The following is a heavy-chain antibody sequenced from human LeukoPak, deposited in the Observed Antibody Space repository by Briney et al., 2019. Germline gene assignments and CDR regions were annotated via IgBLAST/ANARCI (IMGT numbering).Heavy chain of an antibody. CDR1: GYTFTGYY. D-gene: IGHD3-3*01. CDR3: ARVTRGYDFWSGYYTSTLFDY. CDR2: INPNSGGT. J-gene: IGHJ4*02. Sequence: ASVKVSCKASGYTFTGYYMHWVRQAPGQGLEWMGWINPNSGGTNYAQKFQGRVTMTRDTSISTAYMELSRLRSDDTAVYYCARVTRGYDFWSGYYTSTLFDYWGQGTLVTVSS. V-gene: IGHV1-2*02.